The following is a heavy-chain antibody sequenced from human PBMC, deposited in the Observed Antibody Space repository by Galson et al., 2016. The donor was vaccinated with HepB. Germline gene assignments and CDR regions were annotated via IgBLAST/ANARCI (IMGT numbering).Heavy chain of an antibody. CDR3: AKACGVWYDNGDNEGGYFQD. D-gene: IGHD4-17*01. CDR1: GFSFRTYG. J-gene: IGHJ1*01. CDR2: ITNDGRYK. Sequence: SLRLSCAASGFSFRTYGMHWVRQAPGKGLEWVSGITNDGRYKFNADSVMDRFTISRDNSKNTLYFYMSRLRAEDTAVYYCAKACGVWYDNGDNEGGYFQDWGQGTLVTVSS. V-gene: IGHV3-30*18.